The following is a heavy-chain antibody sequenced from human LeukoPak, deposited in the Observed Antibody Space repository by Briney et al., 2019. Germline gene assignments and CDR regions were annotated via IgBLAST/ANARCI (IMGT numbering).Heavy chain of an antibody. CDR1: GDSISSNSYY. V-gene: IGHV4-39*01. Sequence: PSETLSLTCTVSGDSISSNSYYSGWIRQPPGKGLEWIGSIYYSGSTYYNPSLKSRVTISADTSKNQFFLKLSSVTAADTAVYYCARHIRQQTFDPWGQGTLVTVSS. CDR3: ARHIRQQTFDP. J-gene: IGHJ5*02. D-gene: IGHD6-13*01. CDR2: IYYSGST.